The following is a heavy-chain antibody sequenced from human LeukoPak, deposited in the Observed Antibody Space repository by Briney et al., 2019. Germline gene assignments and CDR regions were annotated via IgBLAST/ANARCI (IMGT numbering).Heavy chain of an antibody. CDR1: GGSINSFY. Sequence: SETLSLTCTVSGGSINSFYWNWIRHPPGKGLEWIGYVYSSGSTVSNPSLARRVTISVDTSKNQLSLTLSSVTAADTAVYYCARASGGWHLDYWGQGALVTDSS. CDR3: ARASGGWHLDY. D-gene: IGHD6-19*01. V-gene: IGHV4-59*12. J-gene: IGHJ4*02. CDR2: VYSSGST.